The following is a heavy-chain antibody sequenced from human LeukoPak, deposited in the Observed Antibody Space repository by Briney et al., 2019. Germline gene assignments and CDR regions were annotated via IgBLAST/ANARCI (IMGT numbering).Heavy chain of an antibody. CDR2: IYHSGST. CDR1: GGSISSRNW. Sequence: SGTLSLTCAVSGGSISSRNWWSWVRQPPGKGLEWIGEIYHSGSTNYNPSLKSRVTISLDKPRNQFSLKLSSVAAAGTAVYYCASVRYGSGSFEVYWGQGTLVTVSS. CDR3: ASVRYGSGSFEVY. V-gene: IGHV4-4*02. D-gene: IGHD3-10*01. J-gene: IGHJ4*02.